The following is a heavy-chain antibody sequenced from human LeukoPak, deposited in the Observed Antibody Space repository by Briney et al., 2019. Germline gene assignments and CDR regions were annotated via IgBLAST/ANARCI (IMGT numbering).Heavy chain of an antibody. Sequence: PSETLSLTCAVYGGSFSGYYWSWIRQPPGKGLEWLGEINHSGSTNYNPSLKSRVTISVDTSKNQFSLKLSSVTAADTAVYYCASLWPYQLSAFDIWGQGTMVTVSP. D-gene: IGHD2-2*01. CDR2: INHSGST. V-gene: IGHV4-34*01. J-gene: IGHJ3*02. CDR3: ASLWPYQLSAFDI. CDR1: GGSFSGYY.